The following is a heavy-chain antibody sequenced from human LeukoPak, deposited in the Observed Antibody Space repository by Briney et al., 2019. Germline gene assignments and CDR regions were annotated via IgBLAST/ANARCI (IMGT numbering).Heavy chain of an antibody. CDR3: AKAKRETRRSIVLMVYAPFDY. CDR1: GLTFSSYA. Sequence: GGSLRLSCAASGLTFSSYAMSWVRQAPGKGLEWVSAISGSGGSTYYADSVKGRFTISRDNSKNTLYLQMNSLRAEDTAVYYCAKAKRETRRSIVLMVYAPFDYWGQGTLVTVSS. J-gene: IGHJ4*02. D-gene: IGHD2-8*01. CDR2: ISGSGGST. V-gene: IGHV3-23*01.